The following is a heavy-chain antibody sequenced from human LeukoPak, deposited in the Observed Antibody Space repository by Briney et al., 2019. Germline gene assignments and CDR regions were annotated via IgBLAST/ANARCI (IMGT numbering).Heavy chain of an antibody. CDR2: ISWNSGSI. CDR1: GFTFDDYA. D-gene: IGHD1-26*01. CDR3: AKDLYRYSGSPTSAFDI. Sequence: GGSLRLSCAASGFTFDDYAMHWVRQAPGKGLEWVSGISWNSGSIGYADSVKGRFTISRDNAKNSLYLQMNSLRAEDMALYYCAKDLYRYSGSPTSAFDIWGQGTMVTVSS. V-gene: IGHV3-9*03. J-gene: IGHJ3*02.